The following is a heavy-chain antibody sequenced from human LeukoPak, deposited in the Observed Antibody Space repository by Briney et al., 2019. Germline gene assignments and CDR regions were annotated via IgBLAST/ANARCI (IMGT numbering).Heavy chain of an antibody. CDR3: ARDLGDNTAMVNVCGY. CDR2: ISAYNGNT. Sequence: ASVKVSCKASGYTFTSYGISWVRQAPGQGLEWMGWISAYNGNTNYAQKVQGRVTMTTDTSTSTAYMELRSLRSDDTAVYYCARDLGDNTAMVNVCGYWGQGTLVTVSS. J-gene: IGHJ4*02. CDR1: GYTFTSYG. V-gene: IGHV1-18*01. D-gene: IGHD5-18*01.